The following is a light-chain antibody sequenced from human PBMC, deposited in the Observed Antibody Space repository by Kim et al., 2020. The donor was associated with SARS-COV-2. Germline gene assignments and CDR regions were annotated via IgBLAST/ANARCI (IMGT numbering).Light chain of an antibody. CDR2: DVS. CDR1: SSDVGGYND. CDR3: CSYAGSYTYV. V-gene: IGLV2-11*01. J-gene: IGLJ1*01. Sequence: QSVTISCTGTSSDVGGYNDVSWYQQLPGKAPNLMIYDVSKRPSGASDRFSVSKSGNTASLTISGLQAEDEADYYCCSYAGSYTYVFGAGTKVTVL.